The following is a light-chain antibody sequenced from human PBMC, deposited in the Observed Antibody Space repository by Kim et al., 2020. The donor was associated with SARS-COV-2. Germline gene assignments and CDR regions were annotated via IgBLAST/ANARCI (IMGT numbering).Light chain of an antibody. V-gene: IGKV1-27*01. CDR3: QKYNSAPRT. Sequence: AAVGDRVTITCRASQGISNYLAWYQQKPEKVPKLLIYAASALQSGVPSRFSGRGSGTDFTLTISGLQPEDVATYYCQKYNSAPRTFGQGTKVDIK. J-gene: IGKJ1*01. CDR2: AAS. CDR1: QGISNY.